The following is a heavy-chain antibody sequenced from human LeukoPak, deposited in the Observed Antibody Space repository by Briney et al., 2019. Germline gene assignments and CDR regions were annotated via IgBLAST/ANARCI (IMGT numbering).Heavy chain of an antibody. Sequence: SETLSLTRAVYGGSFSGYYWSWIRQPPGKGLEWIGEINHSGSTNYNPSLQSRVTISVDTSKNQFSLKLSSVTAADTAVYYCAREGDFWSGYFYNYYYYYMDVWGKGTTVTVSS. CDR2: INHSGST. CDR1: GGSFSGYY. J-gene: IGHJ6*03. CDR3: AREGDFWSGYFYNYYYYYMDV. V-gene: IGHV4-34*01. D-gene: IGHD3-3*01.